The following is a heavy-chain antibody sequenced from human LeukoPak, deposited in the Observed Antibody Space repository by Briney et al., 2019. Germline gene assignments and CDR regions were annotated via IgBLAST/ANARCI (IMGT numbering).Heavy chain of an antibody. Sequence: SETLSLTCTVSGGSISSHYWSWIRQPPGKGLEWIGYIYYSGSTNYNPSLKSRVTISVDTSKNQFSLKLSSVTAADTAVYYCAREGMNNWFDPWGQGTLVTVSS. J-gene: IGHJ5*02. V-gene: IGHV4-59*11. CDR1: GGSISSHY. CDR3: AREGMNNWFDP. D-gene: IGHD3-10*01. CDR2: IYYSGST.